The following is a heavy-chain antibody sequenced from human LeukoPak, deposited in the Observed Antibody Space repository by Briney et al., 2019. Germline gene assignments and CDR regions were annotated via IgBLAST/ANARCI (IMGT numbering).Heavy chain of an antibody. J-gene: IGHJ4*02. CDR3: ARSGRLLLWFGELLSGAPYFDY. D-gene: IGHD3-10*01. CDR2: MNPNSGNT. V-gene: IGHV1-8*01. CDR1: GYTFTSYD. Sequence: GASVRVSCKASGYTFTSYDINRVRQATGQGLEWMGWMNPNSGNTGYAQKFQGGVTMTRNTSISTAYMELSSLRSEDTAVYYCARSGRLLLWFGELLSGAPYFDYWGQGTLVTVSS.